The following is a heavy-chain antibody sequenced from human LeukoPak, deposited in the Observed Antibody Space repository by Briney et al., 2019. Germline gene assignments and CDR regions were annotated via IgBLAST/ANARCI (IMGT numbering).Heavy chain of an antibody. CDR1: GGSFSGYY. Sequence: PSETLSLTCAVYGGSFSGYYWSWIRQPPGKGLEWIGEINHSGSTNCNPSLKSRVTISVDTSKNQFSLKLSSVTAADTAVYYCARARGREHYDSSGYLGYWGQGTLVTVSS. CDR2: INHSGST. J-gene: IGHJ4*02. D-gene: IGHD3-22*01. CDR3: ARARGREHYDSSGYLGY. V-gene: IGHV4-34*01.